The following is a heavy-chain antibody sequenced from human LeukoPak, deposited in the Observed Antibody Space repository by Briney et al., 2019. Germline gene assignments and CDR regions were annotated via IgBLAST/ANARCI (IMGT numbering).Heavy chain of an antibody. Sequence: EPGPTLANPTQTLTLTSIFSGFALTTSGVGGGWVRQPPGKALESLALIYWADNKRHSPSLGSRLTITKDASKNQVVLIMTNMDPGDIATYVCAHDYCSTAGCYQGWFDPWGQGTLVTVSS. D-gene: IGHD2-2*01. CDR3: AHDYCSTAGCYQGWFDP. CDR2: IYWADNK. CDR1: GFALTTSGVG. J-gene: IGHJ5*02. V-gene: IGHV2-5*02.